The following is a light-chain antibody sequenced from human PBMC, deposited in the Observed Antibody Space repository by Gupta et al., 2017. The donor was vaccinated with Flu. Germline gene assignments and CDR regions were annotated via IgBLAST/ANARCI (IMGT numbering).Light chain of an antibody. Sequence: DIRLTQSPSTMSASVGDRVTITCRASENINNWLAWYQQKPGTAPKVLLYKASYGKSGVPSRFSGRGYKXEFTLTXSLRQTDDFASFYIHHYCHYWTFGXGTKV. J-gene: IGKJ1*01. CDR2: KAS. V-gene: IGKV1-5*03. CDR3: HHYCHYWT. CDR1: ENINNW.